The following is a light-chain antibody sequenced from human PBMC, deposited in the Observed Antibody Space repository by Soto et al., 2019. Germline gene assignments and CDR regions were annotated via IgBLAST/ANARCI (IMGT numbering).Light chain of an antibody. CDR3: SSYTSSSTLLYV. CDR1: SGDVGGYNY. J-gene: IGLJ1*01. V-gene: IGLV2-14*01. CDR2: EVS. Sequence: QSVLTQPASVSGSPGQSITISCTGTSGDVGGYNYVSWYQQHPGKAPKLMIYEVSNRPSGVSNRFSGSKSGNTASLTISGLQAEDEADYYCSSYTSSSTLLYVFGTGTKVTV.